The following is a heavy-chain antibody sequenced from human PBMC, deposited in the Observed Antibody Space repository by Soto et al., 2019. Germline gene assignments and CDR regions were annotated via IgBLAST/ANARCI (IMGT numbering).Heavy chain of an antibody. Sequence: EVQVVESGGGLVQPGGSLKISCAASGFTFSIYSMNWVRQAPGKGLEWISYISSSSSTIYYADSVKGRFTISIDNAKNSLYLQMNSLRAEDTAVYYCATYYGSGSYFPDHYYNGMDVWGQGTTVTVSS. J-gene: IGHJ6*02. CDR3: ATYYGSGSYFPDHYYNGMDV. V-gene: IGHV3-48*01. CDR1: GFTFSIYS. D-gene: IGHD3-10*01. CDR2: ISSSSSTI.